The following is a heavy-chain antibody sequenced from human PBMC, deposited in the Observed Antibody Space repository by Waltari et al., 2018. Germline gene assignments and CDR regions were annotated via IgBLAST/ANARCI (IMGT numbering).Heavy chain of an antibody. CDR1: GGSISSGSYY. V-gene: IGHV4-61*09. CDR2: IYTSGST. CDR3: ARAPEDFSSGYPDYYYYYGMDV. J-gene: IGHJ6*02. Sequence: QVQLQESGPGLVKPSQTLSLTCTVSGGSISSGSYYWSWIRQPAGKGLEWIGSIYTSGSTNNNPSLKSRVTISVDTSKNQFSLKLSSVTAADTAVYYCARAPEDFSSGYPDYYYYYGMDVWGQGTTVTVSS. D-gene: IGHD3-22*01.